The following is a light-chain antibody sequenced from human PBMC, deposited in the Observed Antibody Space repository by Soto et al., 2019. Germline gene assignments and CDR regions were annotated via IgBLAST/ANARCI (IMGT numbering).Light chain of an antibody. CDR2: DVA. J-gene: IGLJ2*01. CDR1: SSDVGGSNV. V-gene: IGLV2-14*03. CDR3: VSCTSITTVV. Sequence: QSALTQPASVSASPGQSITISCTGTSSDVGGSNVVSWYHQHPGKPPKLIIYDVATRPSGVSNRFSGSKSGSTASLIISRLQTEDEAGYYCVSCTSITTVVFGSGTKLTVL.